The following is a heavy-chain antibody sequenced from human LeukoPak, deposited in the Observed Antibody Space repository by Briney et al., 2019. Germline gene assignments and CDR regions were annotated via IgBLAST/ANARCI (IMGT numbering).Heavy chain of an antibody. J-gene: IGHJ5*02. D-gene: IGHD3-10*01. CDR3: ARPRGCGELFPFDP. Sequence: GSLKLSCAPSGFTFSSYSMNCVRPAPGKGLGWVSSISSSSSYINYADSVKGRVTISRDNAKNSPYLEMNSLRAEDTAVYYCARPRGCGELFPFDPWGQGTLVTVSS. CDR2: ISSSSSYI. V-gene: IGHV3-21*01. CDR1: GFTFSSYS.